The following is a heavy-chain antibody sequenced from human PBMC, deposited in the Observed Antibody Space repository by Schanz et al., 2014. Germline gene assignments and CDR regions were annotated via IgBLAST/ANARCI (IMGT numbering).Heavy chain of an antibody. CDR3: ARARYTGYDCSGY. J-gene: IGHJ4*02. CDR1: GYSFTEYF. D-gene: IGHD5-12*01. Sequence: QVQLVQSGPAVKKPGASMKVSCLASGYSFTEYFLHWVRQAPGQGLEWMGWINPNSGETNYEQKFKGRVTLTSDTSXSTAFMELSGLTSDDTATYFCARARYTGYDCSGYWGQGTLLIVSS. V-gene: IGHV1-2*02. CDR2: INPNSGET.